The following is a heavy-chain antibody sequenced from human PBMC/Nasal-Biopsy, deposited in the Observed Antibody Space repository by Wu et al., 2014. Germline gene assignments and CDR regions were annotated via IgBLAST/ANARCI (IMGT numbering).Heavy chain of an antibody. CDR2: ISSSSSYI. J-gene: IGHJ6*02. CDR3: AREVGGSSSWYRGKLRYYYYGMDV. D-gene: IGHD6-13*01. CDR1: GFTFSSYS. V-gene: IGHV3-21*01. Sequence: CAASGFTFSSYSMNWVRQAPGKGLEWVSSISSSSSYIYYADSVKGRFTISRDNAKNSLYLQMNSLRAEDTAVYYCAREVGGSSSWYRGKLRYYYYGMDVWGQGTTVTSP.